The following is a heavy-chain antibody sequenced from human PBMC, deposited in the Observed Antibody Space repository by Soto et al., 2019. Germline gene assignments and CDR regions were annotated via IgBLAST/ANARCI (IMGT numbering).Heavy chain of an antibody. CDR1: GGTFSSYT. Sequence: QVQLVQSGAEVKKPGSSVKVSCKASGGTFSSYTISWVRQAPGQGLEWMGRIIPILGIANYAHKFQGRVTITAGKSTRTSCMEQRILSSESRAVDYWARRGCSGGSCYEDWFVPWGQGTLVTVSS. CDR3: ARRGCSGGSCYEDWFVP. V-gene: IGHV1-69*02. J-gene: IGHJ5*02. D-gene: IGHD2-15*01. CDR2: IIPILGIA.